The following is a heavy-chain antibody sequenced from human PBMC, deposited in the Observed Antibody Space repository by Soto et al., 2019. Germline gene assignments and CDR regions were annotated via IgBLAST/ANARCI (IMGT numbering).Heavy chain of an antibody. CDR1: GYSFTSYW. J-gene: IGHJ3*02. CDR3: ARPSTGNWDPVAFDI. D-gene: IGHD1-1*01. V-gene: IGHV5-51*01. CDR2: IYPGDSDT. Sequence: PGESLKISCKGSGYSFTSYWIGWVRQMPGKGLEWMGIIYPGDSDTRYSPSFQGQVTISADKSISTAYLQWSSLKASDTAMYYCARPSTGNWDPVAFDIWGQGKMVTVSS.